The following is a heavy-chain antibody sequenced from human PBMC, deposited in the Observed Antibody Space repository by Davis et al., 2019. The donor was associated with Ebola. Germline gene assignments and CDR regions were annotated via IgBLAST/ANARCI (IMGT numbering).Heavy chain of an antibody. CDR2: INPNSGGT. D-gene: IGHD6-13*01. V-gene: IGHV1-2*02. CDR1: GYTFTGYY. CDR3: AREGGGLIAAAGMWYWFDP. Sequence: ASVKVSCKASGYTFTGYYMHWVRQAPGQGLEWMGWINPNSGGTNYAQKFQGRVTMTRDTSISTAYMELSRLRSDDTAVYYCAREGGGLIAAAGMWYWFDPWGQGTLVTVSS. J-gene: IGHJ5*02.